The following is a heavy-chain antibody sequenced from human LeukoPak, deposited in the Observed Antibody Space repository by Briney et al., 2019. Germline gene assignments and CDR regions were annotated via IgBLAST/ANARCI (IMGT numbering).Heavy chain of an antibody. J-gene: IGHJ4*02. Sequence: GSSVKVSCKASGGTFSSYAISWVRQAPGQGLEWMGRIIPILGIANYAQKFQGRVTITADKSTSTAYMGLSSLRSEDTAVYYCARASQGYCSNTSCYGPPEDYWGQGTLVTVSS. CDR1: GGTFSSYA. CDR2: IIPILGIA. CDR3: ARASQGYCSNTSCYGPPEDY. D-gene: IGHD2-2*01. V-gene: IGHV1-69*04.